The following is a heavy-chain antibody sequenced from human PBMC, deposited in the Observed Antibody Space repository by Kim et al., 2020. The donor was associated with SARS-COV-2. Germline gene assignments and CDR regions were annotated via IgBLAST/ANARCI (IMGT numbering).Heavy chain of an antibody. CDR1: GFTFSSYG. J-gene: IGHJ6*04. CDR3: AGTIVVVPAAIQYYYGMDV. D-gene: IGHD2-2*01. CDR2: IWYDGSNK. Sequence: GGSLRLSCAASGFTFSSYGMHWVRQAPGKGLEWVAVIWYDGSNKYYADSVKCRFTISRDNSKNTLYLQMNSLRAEDTAVYYCAGTIVVVPAAIQYYYGMDVGGEGATVTVSS. V-gene: IGHV3-33*01.